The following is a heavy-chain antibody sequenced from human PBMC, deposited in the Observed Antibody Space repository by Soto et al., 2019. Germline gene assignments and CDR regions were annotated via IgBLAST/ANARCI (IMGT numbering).Heavy chain of an antibody. CDR2: IYYSGST. CDR3: ARHLKEWLNLNWFDP. V-gene: IGHV4-39*01. D-gene: IGHD5-12*01. J-gene: IGHJ5*02. CDR1: GGSISSSSYY. Sequence: QLQLQESGPGLVKPSETLSLTCTVSGGSISSSSYYWGWIRQPPGKGLEWIGSIYYSGSTYYNPSLKSRVTISVDTSKNQFSLKLSSVTAADTAVYYCARHLKEWLNLNWFDPWGQGTLVTVSS.